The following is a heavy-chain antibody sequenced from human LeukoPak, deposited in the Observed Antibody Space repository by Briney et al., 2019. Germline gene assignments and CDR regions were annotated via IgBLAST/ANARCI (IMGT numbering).Heavy chain of an antibody. Sequence: GGSVRLSCTASGFTFSSYAMSWVRQAPGKGLEWVSAISGSGGSTYYADSVKGRFTISRDNSKNTLYLQMNSLRVEDTAVYYCAKDGYSGRYSPMGYFDYWGQGTLVTVSS. CDR2: ISGSGGST. CDR3: AKDGYSGRYSPMGYFDY. V-gene: IGHV3-23*01. CDR1: GFTFSSYA. D-gene: IGHD1-26*01. J-gene: IGHJ4*02.